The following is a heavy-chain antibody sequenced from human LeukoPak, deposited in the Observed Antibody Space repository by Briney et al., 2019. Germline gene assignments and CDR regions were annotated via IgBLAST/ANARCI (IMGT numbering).Heavy chain of an antibody. J-gene: IGHJ3*02. D-gene: IGHD5-12*01. CDR1: GLTFSTYD. Sequence: GGSLRPSCAASGLTFSTYDMHWVRQATGEGLEWVSGIGKGGDTYYVGSVKGRFTISRENAKNSLYLQMNSLRSGDTAVYYCARDGGYSGYDYLFDIWGQGTMVTVSS. CDR2: IGKGGDT. V-gene: IGHV3-13*04. CDR3: ARDGGYSGYDYLFDI.